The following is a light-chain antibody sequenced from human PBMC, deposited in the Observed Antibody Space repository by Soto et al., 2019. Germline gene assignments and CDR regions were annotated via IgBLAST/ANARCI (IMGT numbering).Light chain of an antibody. Sequence: EIVLTQSPGTLSLSPGERASLSCRASQSFGGSYLAWYQQKPGQAPRLLIYGASTRATGSPDRFSGSGSGTNFTLTVSRLEPEDFAVYYCQQYGRSRTFGQGTKVEIK. CDR1: QSFGGSY. J-gene: IGKJ1*01. CDR2: GAS. CDR3: QQYGRSRT. V-gene: IGKV3-20*01.